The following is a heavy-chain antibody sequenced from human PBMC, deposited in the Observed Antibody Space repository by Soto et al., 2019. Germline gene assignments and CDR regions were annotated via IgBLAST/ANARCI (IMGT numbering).Heavy chain of an antibody. V-gene: IGHV3-7*01. CDR3: ARTPDYSSSWYYYYGMDV. D-gene: IGHD6-13*01. J-gene: IGHJ6*02. Sequence: GGSLRLSCAASGFTFSSYWMSWVRQAPGKGLEWVANIKQDGSEKYYVDSVKGRFTISRDNAKNSLYLQMNSLRAEDTAVYYCARTPDYSSSWYYYYGMDVWGQGTTVTVSS. CDR1: GFTFSSYW. CDR2: IKQDGSEK.